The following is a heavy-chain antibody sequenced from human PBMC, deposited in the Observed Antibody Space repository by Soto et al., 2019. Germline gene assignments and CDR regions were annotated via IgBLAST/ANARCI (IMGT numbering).Heavy chain of an antibody. D-gene: IGHD4-4*01. V-gene: IGHV3-48*04. CDR3: ARVLVHDYSNYERPSRYYYMDV. J-gene: IGHJ6*03. CDR1: GFTFSLYS. CDR2: ISKSGSLI. Sequence: GGSLRLSCADSGFTFSLYSMIWVRQAPGKGLEWLSSISKSGSLIYYADSVKGRFTISRDNAKNSLYLQMNSLRAEDTAVYYCARVLVHDYSNYERPSRYYYMDVWGKGTTVTVSS.